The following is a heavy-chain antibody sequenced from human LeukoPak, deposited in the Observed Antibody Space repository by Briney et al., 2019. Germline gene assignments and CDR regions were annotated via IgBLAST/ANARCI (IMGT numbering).Heavy chain of an antibody. J-gene: IGHJ4*02. V-gene: IGHV1-18*01. Sequence: ASAKVSCKASGYTFTSYGISWVRQAPGQGLEWMGWISAYNGNTNYAQKLQGRVTMTTDTSTSTAYVELRSLRSDDTAVYYCARGGGSSSWYRRSVYYFDYWGQGTLVTVSS. CDR3: ARGGGSSSWYRRSVYYFDY. CDR2: ISAYNGNT. CDR1: GYTFTSYG. D-gene: IGHD6-13*01.